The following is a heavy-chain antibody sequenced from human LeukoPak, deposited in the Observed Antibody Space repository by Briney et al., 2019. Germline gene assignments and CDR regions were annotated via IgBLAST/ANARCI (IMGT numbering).Heavy chain of an antibody. Sequence: GASVKVSCKASGYTFTSYGISWVRQAPGQGLEWMGWISAYNGNTNYAQKLQGRVTMTTDTSTSTAYMELRSLRSDDTAVDYCARGGIAVADGNWFDPWGQGTLVTVSS. V-gene: IGHV1-18*01. CDR2: ISAYNGNT. CDR3: ARGGIAVADGNWFDP. CDR1: GYTFTSYG. J-gene: IGHJ5*02. D-gene: IGHD6-19*01.